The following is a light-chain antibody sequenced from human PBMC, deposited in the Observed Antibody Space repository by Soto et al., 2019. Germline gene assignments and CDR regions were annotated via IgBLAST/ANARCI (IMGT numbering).Light chain of an antibody. V-gene: IGKV3-11*01. CDR1: QSVRSY. Sequence: EIVLTQSPATLSLSPGERATLSCRASQSVRSYLAWYQQKPGQAPRVLIYDASNRATGIPARFSGSGSGTDFTLTSSSLEPEDFAVYYCQQRTNWPTFGGGTKVEIK. J-gene: IGKJ4*01. CDR2: DAS. CDR3: QQRTNWPT.